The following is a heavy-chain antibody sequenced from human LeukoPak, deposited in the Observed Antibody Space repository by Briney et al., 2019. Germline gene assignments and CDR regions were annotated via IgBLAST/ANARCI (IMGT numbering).Heavy chain of an antibody. J-gene: IGHJ6*03. CDR1: GITFSDYA. D-gene: IGHD1-26*01. V-gene: IGHV3-23*01. Sequence: GGSLRLSCAASGITFSDYAMTWVRQAPGKGLEWVSAISGSGDITYYADSVKGRFTISRDNSKKTLYLQMNSPRAEDTAVYYCAKSQRGYYPRRTYYYYMDVWGEGTTVTVSS. CDR2: ISGSGDIT. CDR3: AKSQRGYYPRRTYYYYMDV.